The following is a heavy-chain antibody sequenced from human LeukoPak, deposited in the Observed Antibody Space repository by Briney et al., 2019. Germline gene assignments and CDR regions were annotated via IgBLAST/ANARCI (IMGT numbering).Heavy chain of an antibody. J-gene: IGHJ4*02. CDR2: ISSSSSYI. V-gene: IGHV3-21*01. CDR3: GRSRGAGTAFDY. Sequence: GGSLRLSCAASGFTFSSYSMNWVRQAPGKGLEWVSSISSSSSYIYYADSVKGRFTISRDNAKNSLYLQINSLRAEDTAVYYCGRSRGAGTAFDYWSRGTLVTVSS. CDR1: GFTFSSYS. D-gene: IGHD2-15*01.